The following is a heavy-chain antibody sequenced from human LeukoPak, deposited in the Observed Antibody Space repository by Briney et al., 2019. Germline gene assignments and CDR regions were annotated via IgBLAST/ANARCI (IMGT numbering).Heavy chain of an antibody. V-gene: IGHV4-59*01. CDR3: ARSYGSGSYFDS. Sequence: PSETLSLTCTVSGASISSYYWSWIRQPPGKGLEWIGYISYSGSTGYSPSLKSRVTMSVDTSKNQFSLELRSVTAADTAVYYCARSYGSGSYFDSWGQGTLVTVSS. J-gene: IGHJ4*02. D-gene: IGHD3-10*01. CDR1: GASISSYY. CDR2: ISYSGST.